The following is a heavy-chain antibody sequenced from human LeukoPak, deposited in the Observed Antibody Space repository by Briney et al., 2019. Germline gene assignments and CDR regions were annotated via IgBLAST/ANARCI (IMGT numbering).Heavy chain of an antibody. CDR2: LFYSGNM. CDR1: GGSIYTGDYY. CDR3: ARGPWFDP. Sequence: SETLSLTCTVSGGSIYTGDYYWAWIRQPPGKGLEWIGSLFYSGNMYYSPSLKSRVTISVDTPKNQFSLKLSSVTAADTAVYYCARGPWFDPWGQGTLVTVSS. J-gene: IGHJ5*02. V-gene: IGHV4-39*07.